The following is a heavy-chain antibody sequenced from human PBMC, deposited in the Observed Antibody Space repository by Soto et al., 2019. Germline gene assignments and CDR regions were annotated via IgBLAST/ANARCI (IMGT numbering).Heavy chain of an antibody. Sequence: AGGSLRLSCAASGFTFDDYGMSWVRQAPGKGLEWVSGINWNGGSTGYADSVKGRFTISRDNAKNSLYLQMNSLRAEDTALYHCARVYSSSSLGNGQFDYWGQGTLVTVSS. CDR2: INWNGGST. D-gene: IGHD6-6*01. CDR3: ARVYSSSSLGNGQFDY. CDR1: GFTFDDYG. V-gene: IGHV3-20*01. J-gene: IGHJ4*02.